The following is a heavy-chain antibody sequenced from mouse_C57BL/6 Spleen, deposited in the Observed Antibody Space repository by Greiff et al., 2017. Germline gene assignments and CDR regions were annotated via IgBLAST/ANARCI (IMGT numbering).Heavy chain of an antibody. CDR3: ARYDYYGSSYGFDY. V-gene: IGHV1-55*01. CDR1: GYTFTSYW. D-gene: IGHD1-1*01. Sequence: QVHVKQSGAELVKPGASVKMSCKASGYTFTSYWITWVKQRPGQGLEWIGDIYPGSGSTNYNEKFKSKATLTVDTSSSTAYMQLSSLTSEDSAVYYGARYDYYGSSYGFDYWGQGTTLTVSS. CDR2: IYPGSGST. J-gene: IGHJ2*01.